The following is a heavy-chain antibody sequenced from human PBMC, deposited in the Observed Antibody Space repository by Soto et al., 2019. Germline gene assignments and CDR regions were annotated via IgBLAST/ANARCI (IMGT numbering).Heavy chain of an antibody. V-gene: IGHV3-15*01. CDR2: IKSKTDGGTT. J-gene: IGHJ6*02. Sequence: GGSLRLSCAASGFTFSNAWMSWVRQAPGKGLEWVGRIKSKTDGGTTDYAAPVKGRFTISRDDSKNTLYLQMNSLKTEDTAVYYCTTPYSNYYYYGMDVWGQGTTVTVSS. CDR3: TTPYSNYYYYGMDV. D-gene: IGHD4-4*01. CDR1: GFTFSNAW.